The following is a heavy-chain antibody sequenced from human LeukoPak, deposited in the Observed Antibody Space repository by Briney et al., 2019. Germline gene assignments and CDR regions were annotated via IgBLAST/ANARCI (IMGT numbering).Heavy chain of an antibody. Sequence: GGSLRLSCAASGFTFTSYTMNWVRQAPGKGLEWVSHIGTGTSTVGYADSIKGRFTISRDNAKNSVDLQMSSLRVDDPAVYYCVRDKDWGFDSWGQGTLVTVSS. V-gene: IGHV3-48*01. J-gene: IGHJ4*02. D-gene: IGHD7-27*01. CDR3: VRDKDWGFDS. CDR2: IGTGTSTV. CDR1: GFTFTSYT.